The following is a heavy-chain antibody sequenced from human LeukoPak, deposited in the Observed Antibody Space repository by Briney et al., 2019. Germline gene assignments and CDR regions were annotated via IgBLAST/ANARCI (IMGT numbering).Heavy chain of an antibody. Sequence: GGSLRLSCTASGFNFGDSAIAWVRQAPGKGLEWVGSIRSKNYGGTSEYATSVRGRFTFSRDDSRNIAYLQMNNLTTEDTAMYYCTRGHTCAVWGQGTLVTVSP. J-gene: IGHJ4*02. CDR3: TRGHTCAV. V-gene: IGHV3-49*04. D-gene: IGHD2-21*01. CDR2: IRSKNYGGTS. CDR1: GFNFGDSA.